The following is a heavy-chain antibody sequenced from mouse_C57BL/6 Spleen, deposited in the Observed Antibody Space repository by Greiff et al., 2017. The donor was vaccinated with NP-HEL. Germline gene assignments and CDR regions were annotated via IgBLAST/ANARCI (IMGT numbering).Heavy chain of an antibody. V-gene: IGHV5-17*01. CDR2: ISSGSSTI. CDR3: ARSVDYYYAMDY. CDR1: GFTFSDYG. J-gene: IGHJ4*01. D-gene: IGHD2-4*01. Sequence: EVKLVESGGGLVKPGGSLKLSCAASGFTFSDYGMHWVRQAPEKGLEWVAYISSGSSTIYYADTVKGRFTISRDNAKNTLFLQMTSLRSEDTAMYYCARSVDYYYAMDYWGQGTSVTVSS.